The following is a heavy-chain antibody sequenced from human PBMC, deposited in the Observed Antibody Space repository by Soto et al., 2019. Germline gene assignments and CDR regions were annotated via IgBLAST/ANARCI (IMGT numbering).Heavy chain of an antibody. J-gene: IGHJ6*04. CDR3: ARDPHDVYYGMEV. V-gene: IGHV3-30-3*01. CDR1: VYPFNSYV. Sequence: GGSLRLSRASSVYPFNSYVMLWVRQAPGKGLEWVAVISYDGSNKYYADSVKGRFTISRDNSKNTLYLQMNSLRAEDTAVYYCARDPHDVYYGMEVWGKGTTVAVS. D-gene: IGHD1-1*01. CDR2: ISYDGSNK.